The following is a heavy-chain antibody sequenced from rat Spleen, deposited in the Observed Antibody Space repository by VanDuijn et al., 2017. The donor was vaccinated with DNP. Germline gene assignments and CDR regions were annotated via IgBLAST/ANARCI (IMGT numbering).Heavy chain of an antibody. CDR3: TAAQEFGPKSPNWFAY. CDR1: GFTFSNAA. Sequence: VQLVESGGGLVQPKESLKISCAASGFTFSNAAMYWVRQAPGKGLEWVARIRTKPNNYATYYADSVKGRFTISRDDSKSMVYLQMDNLKTEDTAMYYCTAAQEFGPKSPNWFAYWGQGTLVTVSS. V-gene: IGHV10-5*01. D-gene: IGHD4-3*01. CDR2: IRTKPNNYAT. J-gene: IGHJ3*01.